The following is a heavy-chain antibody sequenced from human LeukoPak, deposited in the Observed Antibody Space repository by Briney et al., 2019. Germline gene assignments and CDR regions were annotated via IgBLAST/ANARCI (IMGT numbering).Heavy chain of an antibody. Sequence: PSETLSLTCTVSGGSIGAYYWSWIRQPPGKGLEWIACIYYSGATNYNPSLKSRGTISVDTSKNQFSLKLTSVTAADTAVHYCARGSITVVPAFDIWGQGTMVTVSS. CDR3: ARGSITVVPAFDI. J-gene: IGHJ3*02. V-gene: IGHV4-59*12. D-gene: IGHD4-23*01. CDR1: GGSIGAYY. CDR2: IYYSGAT.